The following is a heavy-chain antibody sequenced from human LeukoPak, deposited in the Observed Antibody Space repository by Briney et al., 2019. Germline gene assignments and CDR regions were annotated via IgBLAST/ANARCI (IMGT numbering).Heavy chain of an antibody. CDR3: ARTDRRLAFRYYDILTGSFDY. V-gene: IGHV7-4-1*02. CDR1: GYTFTGYY. J-gene: IGHJ4*02. D-gene: IGHD3-9*01. Sequence: EASVKVSCKASGYTFTGYYMHWVRQAPGQGLEWMGWINTNTGNPTYAQGFTGRFVFSLDTSVSTAYLQISSLKAEDTAVYYCARTDRRLAFRYYDILTGSFDYWGQGTLVTVSS. CDR2: INTNTGNP.